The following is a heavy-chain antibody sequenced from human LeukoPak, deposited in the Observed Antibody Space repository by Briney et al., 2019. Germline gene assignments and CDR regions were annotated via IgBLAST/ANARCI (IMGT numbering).Heavy chain of an antibody. CDR3: ARGRPITGTLGPPNWFDP. J-gene: IGHJ5*02. D-gene: IGHD1-7*01. CDR2: IYYSGST. V-gene: IGHV4-39*07. CDR1: GGSISSSSYY. Sequence: SETLSLTCTVSGGSISSSSYYWGWIRQPPGKGLEWIGSIYYSGSTYYNPSLKSRVTISVDTSKNQSSLKLSSVTAADTAVYYCARGRPITGTLGPPNWFDPWGQGTLVTVSS.